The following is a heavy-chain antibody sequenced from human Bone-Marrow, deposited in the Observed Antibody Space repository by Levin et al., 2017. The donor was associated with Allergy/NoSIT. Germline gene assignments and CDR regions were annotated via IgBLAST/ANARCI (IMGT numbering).Heavy chain of an antibody. Sequence: SETLSLTCTVSGGSISSAGYSWSWIRRPPGKGLEWIGYIYHSGSTYYNVSLEGRVTISMDRSKNQFSLKLNSVTAADTAVYYCARVTYSSGSWTFDYWGQGTQVTVSS. V-gene: IGHV4-30-2*01. D-gene: IGHD3-22*01. CDR3: ARVTYSSGSWTFDY. CDR2: IYHSGST. CDR1: GGSISSAGYS. J-gene: IGHJ4*02.